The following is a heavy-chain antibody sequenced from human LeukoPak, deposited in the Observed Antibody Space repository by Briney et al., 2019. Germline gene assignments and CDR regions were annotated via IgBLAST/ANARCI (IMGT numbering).Heavy chain of an antibody. CDR3: ARDSGYSYGFPFDY. D-gene: IGHD5-18*01. V-gene: IGHV3-11*06. CDR1: GFTFSEKY. J-gene: IGHJ4*02. Sequence: GGSLRLSCEASGFTFSEKYMNWIRQAPGKGLGWLSSISAGGSSTRYADSVKGRFTISRDNAKNSLYLQMNSLKAEDTAVYYCARDSGYSYGFPFDYWGQGTLVTVSS. CDR2: ISAGGSST.